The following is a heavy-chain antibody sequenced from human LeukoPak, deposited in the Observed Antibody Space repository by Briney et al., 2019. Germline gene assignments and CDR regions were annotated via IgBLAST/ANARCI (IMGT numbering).Heavy chain of an antibody. J-gene: IGHJ4*02. D-gene: IGHD3-10*01. CDR3: ARDRVSTGGLLLWFGELLN. Sequence: ASVKVSCKASGYTFTGYYMHWVRQAPGQGLEWMGWINPKSGGTNYAQKFQGRVTMTRDTSISTAYMELSRLRSGDTAVYYCARDRVSTGGLLLWFGELLNWGQGTLVTVSS. CDR1: GYTFTGYY. V-gene: IGHV1-2*02. CDR2: INPKSGGT.